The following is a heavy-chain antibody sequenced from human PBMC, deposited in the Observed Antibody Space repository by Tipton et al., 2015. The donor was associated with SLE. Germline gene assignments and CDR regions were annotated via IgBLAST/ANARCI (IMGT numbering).Heavy chain of an antibody. J-gene: IGHJ3*02. CDR2: IYYSGAT. D-gene: IGHD1-26*01. CDR3: ARDFWLTSIAGAGVFDI. CDR1: GGSISSSNYF. V-gene: IGHV4-39*02. Sequence: GLVKPSETLSLTCTVSGGSISSSNYFWGWIRQPPGKGLEWIGNIYYSGATYYSPSLKTRLTLSVDTSKNQFSLKLTSATAADTAVYFCARDFWLTSIAGAGVFDIWGQGTMVTVSS.